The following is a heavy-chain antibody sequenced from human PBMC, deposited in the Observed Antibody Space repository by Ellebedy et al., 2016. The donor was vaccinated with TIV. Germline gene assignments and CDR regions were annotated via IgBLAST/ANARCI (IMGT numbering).Heavy chain of an antibody. D-gene: IGHD2-15*01. V-gene: IGHV1-18*01. Sequence: AASVKVSCKTSGYTFSRHGLNWVRQAPGHGLEWMGWISTYSGNTKYAQKFQGRVTMTTDTSTGTAYMELRSLTSDDTAVYYCAREADSDALDIWGQGTMVIVSS. CDR2: ISTYSGNT. J-gene: IGHJ3*02. CDR1: GYTFSRHG. CDR3: AREADSDALDI.